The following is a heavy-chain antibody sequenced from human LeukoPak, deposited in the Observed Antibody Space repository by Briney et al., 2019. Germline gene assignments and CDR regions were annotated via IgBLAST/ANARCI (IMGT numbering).Heavy chain of an antibody. D-gene: IGHD2-21*01. CDR3: ARVGYYPDYYMDV. V-gene: IGHV4-38-2*02. Sequence: ETLSLTCTVSGYSLSFDYYWGWMQPPPPRELAGVGTIYHSGSTYSNPSLKSRVTISVDTSKNQFSLKLSSVTAADTAVYYCARVGYYPDYYMDVWGKGTTVTVSS. J-gene: IGHJ6*03. CDR1: GYSLSFDYY. CDR2: IYHSGST.